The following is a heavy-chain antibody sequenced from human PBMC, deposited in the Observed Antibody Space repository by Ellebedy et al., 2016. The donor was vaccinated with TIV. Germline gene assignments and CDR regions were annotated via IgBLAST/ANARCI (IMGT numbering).Heavy chain of an antibody. D-gene: IGHD1-26*01. J-gene: IGHJ6*02. V-gene: IGHV3-49*04. Sequence: GESLKISXAASGFTFSSYSMNWVRQAPGKGLEWVGFIRSKAYGGTTEYAASVKGRFTISRDDSKSIAYLQMNSLKTEDTAVYYCTSFKGPTDGMDVWGQGTTVTVSS. CDR3: TSFKGPTDGMDV. CDR1: GFTFSSYS. CDR2: IRSKAYGGTT.